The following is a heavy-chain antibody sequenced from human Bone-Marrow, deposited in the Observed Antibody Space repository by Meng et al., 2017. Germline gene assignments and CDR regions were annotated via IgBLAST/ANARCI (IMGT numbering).Heavy chain of an antibody. CDR1: GFTFSSYW. V-gene: IGHV3-7*01. J-gene: IGHJ3*02. D-gene: IGHD5-12*01. CDR3: ARVVVATIQGRDAFDI. CDR2: IKQDGSEK. Sequence: GESLKISCAASGFTFSSYWMSWVRQAPGKGLEWVANIKQDGSEKYYVDSVKGRFTISRDNAKNSLYLQMNSLRAEDTAVYYCARVVVATIQGRDAFDIWGQGTMVTVSS.